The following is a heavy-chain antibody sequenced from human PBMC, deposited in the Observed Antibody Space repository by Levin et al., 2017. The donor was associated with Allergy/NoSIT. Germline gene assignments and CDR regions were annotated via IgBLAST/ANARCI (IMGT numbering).Heavy chain of an antibody. CDR3: ARDYYDSTGPIDY. CDR2: ISSSGNTI. Sequence: QSGGSLRLSCAASGFTFSSYEMNWVRQTPGKGLEWVSYISSSGNTIYYADSVKGRFTVSRDNAKNSLYLQMNSLRAEDTALYYCARDYYDSTGPIDYWGQGTLVTVSS. D-gene: IGHD3-22*01. J-gene: IGHJ4*02. CDR1: GFTFSSYE. V-gene: IGHV3-48*03.